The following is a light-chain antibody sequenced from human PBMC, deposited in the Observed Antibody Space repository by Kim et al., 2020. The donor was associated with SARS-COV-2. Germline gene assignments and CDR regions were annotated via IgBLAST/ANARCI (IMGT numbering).Light chain of an antibody. V-gene: IGKV3-20*01. CDR1: QNVSSNS. Sequence: PGERASLSCRASQNVSSNSLAWYQQKPGQAPRLLIYDASSRAAGIPDRFSGSGSGTDFTLTISGLEPEDFAVYSCQQYGSPPLTFGQGTKVDIK. CDR3: QQYGSPPLT. CDR2: DAS. J-gene: IGKJ1*01.